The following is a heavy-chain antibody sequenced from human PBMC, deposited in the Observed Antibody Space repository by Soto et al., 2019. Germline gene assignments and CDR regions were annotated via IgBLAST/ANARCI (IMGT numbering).Heavy chain of an antibody. CDR1: GYTFTSYG. Sequence: QVQLVQSGAEVKKPGASVKVSCKASGYTFTSYGISWVRQAPGQGLEWMGWISAYNGNTNYAQKLQGRVTMTTDTSTSTVYMELRSLRSDDTAVYYCARDYYDSSGYSNWFDPWGQGTLVTVSS. J-gene: IGHJ5*02. D-gene: IGHD3-22*01. CDR3: ARDYYDSSGYSNWFDP. CDR2: ISAYNGNT. V-gene: IGHV1-18*01.